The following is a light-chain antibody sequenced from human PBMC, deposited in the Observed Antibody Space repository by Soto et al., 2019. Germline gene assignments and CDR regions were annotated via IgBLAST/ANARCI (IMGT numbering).Light chain of an antibody. CDR1: QSMSSY. CDR2: GAS. Sequence: DIQVTQSPSSLSASVGDRVTMTCRASQSMSSYLNWYQQKPGKAPKLLIYGASSLQSGVPSRFSGSGSGTDFTLTISSLQPEDFATYYCQQSYSTPQTFGQGTKLEIK. CDR3: QQSYSTPQT. V-gene: IGKV1-39*01. J-gene: IGKJ2*01.